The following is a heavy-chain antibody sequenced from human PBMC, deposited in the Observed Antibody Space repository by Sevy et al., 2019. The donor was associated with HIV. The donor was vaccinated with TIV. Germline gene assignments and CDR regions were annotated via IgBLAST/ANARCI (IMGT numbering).Heavy chain of an antibody. J-gene: IGHJ6*02. Sequence: ASVKVSCKVSGYTLTELSMHWVRQPPGKGLEWMGRFDPEDGETIYAQKFLGRLTMTEDTSTDTAYMDLSSLRSEDKAVYYCATEDITMIPYGLDVWGQGTTVTVSS. D-gene: IGHD3-22*01. CDR1: GYTLTELS. CDR2: FDPEDGET. CDR3: ATEDITMIPYGLDV. V-gene: IGHV1-24*01.